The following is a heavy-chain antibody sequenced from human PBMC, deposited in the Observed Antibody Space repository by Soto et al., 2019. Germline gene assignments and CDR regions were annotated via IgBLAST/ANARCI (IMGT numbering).Heavy chain of an antibody. J-gene: IGHJ3*02. CDR3: ERDERFLEWFNHAFDI. Sequence: QVQLVQSGAEVKKPGAAVKVSCKASGYTFTSYGISWVRQAPGQGLEWMGWISAYNGNTNYAQKLQGRVTMTTDTSTSTAYMELRSLRSDDTAVYYCERDERFLEWFNHAFDIWGQGTMVTVSS. D-gene: IGHD3-3*01. CDR2: ISAYNGNT. V-gene: IGHV1-18*01. CDR1: GYTFTSYG.